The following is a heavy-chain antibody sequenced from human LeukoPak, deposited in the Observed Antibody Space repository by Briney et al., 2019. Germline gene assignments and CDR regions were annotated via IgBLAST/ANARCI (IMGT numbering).Heavy chain of an antibody. CDR1: GYTFTDYY. CDR3: ATDYGDYESGY. J-gene: IGHJ4*02. CDR2: INPNSGGT. Sequence: VASVKVSCKASGYTFTDYYMHWVRQAPGQGLEWMGWINPNSGGTDHAQKFQGRVTMTRDTSISTAYMELSRLRSDDTAVYYCATDYGDYESGYWGQGTLVTVSS. V-gene: IGHV1-2*02. D-gene: IGHD4-17*01.